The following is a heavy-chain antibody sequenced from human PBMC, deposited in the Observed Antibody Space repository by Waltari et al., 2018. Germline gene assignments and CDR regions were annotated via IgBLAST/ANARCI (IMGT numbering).Heavy chain of an antibody. J-gene: IGHJ4*02. CDR3: ARAELGYFDY. CDR1: GGSFSGYY. CDR2: INHSGST. V-gene: IGHV4-34*01. D-gene: IGHD3-3*02. Sequence: QVQLQQWGAGLLKPSETLSLTCAVYGGSFSGYYWSWIRQPPGKGLEWIGEINHSGSTNYDPSLKSRVTISVDTSKNQFSLKLGSVTAADTAVYYCARAELGYFDYWGQGTLVTVSS.